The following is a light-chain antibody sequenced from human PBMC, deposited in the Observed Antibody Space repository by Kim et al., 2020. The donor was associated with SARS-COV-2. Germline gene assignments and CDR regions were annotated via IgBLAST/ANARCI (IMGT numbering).Light chain of an antibody. CDR1: QSVSSY. J-gene: IGKJ4*01. CDR2: DAS. CDR3: QQRNT. Sequence: EIVLTQSPATLSLSPVERTTLSCGASQSVSSYLAWYQQKPGQAPRLLIYDASNRATGIPARFSGSGSGTDFTLTISSLEPEDFAVYYCQQRNTFGGGTKVDIK. V-gene: IGKV3-11*01.